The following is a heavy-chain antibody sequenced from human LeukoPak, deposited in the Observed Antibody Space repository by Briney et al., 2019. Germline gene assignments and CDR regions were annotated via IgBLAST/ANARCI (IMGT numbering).Heavy chain of an antibody. J-gene: IGHJ4*02. CDR1: GYTFTSYY. Sequence: ASVKVSCKASGYTFTSYYMHWVRQAPGQGLEWMGIINPSGGSTSYAQKLQGRVTITGDTSINTAYMELSSLTSDDTALYYCARGEGSSIDYWGQGTLVTVSS. CDR3: ARGEGSSIDY. CDR2: INPSGGST. D-gene: IGHD6-13*01. V-gene: IGHV1-46*01.